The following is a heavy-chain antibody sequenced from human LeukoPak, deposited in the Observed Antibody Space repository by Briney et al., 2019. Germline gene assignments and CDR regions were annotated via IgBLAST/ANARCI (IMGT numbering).Heavy chain of an antibody. CDR3: VRPHGELPYYFDY. V-gene: IGHV4-39*01. CDR2: IYYSGST. J-gene: IGHJ4*02. D-gene: IGHD1-26*01. Sequence: MTSETLSLTCSVSCGPLCSRSYYWGWIRQPPGKGLEWIGRIYYSGSTYYNPSLKSRVTIYLDTSKNQFSLKLSSVTAADTAVYYCVRPHGELPYYFDYWGKGTLVTVSS. CDR1: CGPLCSRSYY.